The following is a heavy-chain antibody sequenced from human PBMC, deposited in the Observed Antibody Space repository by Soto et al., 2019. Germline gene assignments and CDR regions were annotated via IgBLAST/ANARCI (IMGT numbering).Heavy chain of an antibody. Sequence: GGSLRLSCAASGFTFSSYGMHWVRQAPGKGLEWVAVIWYDGSNKYYADSVKGRFTISRDNSKNTLYLRMNSLRAEDTAVYYCAREASLVVVAADYFDYWGQGTLVTVSS. D-gene: IGHD2-15*01. CDR2: IWYDGSNK. CDR3: AREASLVVVAADYFDY. J-gene: IGHJ4*02. CDR1: GFTFSSYG. V-gene: IGHV3-33*01.